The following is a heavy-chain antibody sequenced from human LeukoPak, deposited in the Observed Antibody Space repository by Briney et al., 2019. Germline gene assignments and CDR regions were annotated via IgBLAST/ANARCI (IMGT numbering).Heavy chain of an antibody. V-gene: IGHV3-21*01. Sequence: GGSLRLSCAASGFTFGSYSMNWVRQAPGKGLEWVSSISTSSDYIYYADSVKGRFTISRDNAENSLFLQVNSLRAEDTAVYYCARGCSGGTCYDYWGQGTLVTVSS. D-gene: IGHD2-15*01. J-gene: IGHJ4*02. CDR1: GFTFGSYS. CDR3: ARGCSGGTCYDY. CDR2: ISTSSDYI.